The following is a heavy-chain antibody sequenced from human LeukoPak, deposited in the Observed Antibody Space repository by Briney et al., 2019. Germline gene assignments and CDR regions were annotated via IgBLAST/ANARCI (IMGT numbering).Heavy chain of an antibody. Sequence: GGSLRLSCAASGFTFTKYWMSWVRQAPGKRLECEANINQDESVKRYVDSAKGRFTISRDNTQNSVYLEMNSLTAEDTALYYCARDLWAQQEGDGFDIWGQGTMVTVSS. CDR2: INQDESVK. V-gene: IGHV3-7*03. CDR1: GFTFTKYW. D-gene: IGHD6-13*01. J-gene: IGHJ3*02. CDR3: ARDLWAQQEGDGFDI.